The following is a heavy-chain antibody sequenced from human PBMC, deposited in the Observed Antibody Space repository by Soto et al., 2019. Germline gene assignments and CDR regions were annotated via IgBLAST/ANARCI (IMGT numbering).Heavy chain of an antibody. Sequence: QVQLVQSGAEVQKPGASVRLSCKASGYIFTSYVIQWVRQAPGQTLEWMGWITGANGDTKYSQRFQGRVTISRDTSASTAYMDLSSLRSDDTAIYYCVREAGGEFDYWGQGTLVTVSS. CDR1: GYIFTSYV. J-gene: IGHJ4*02. D-gene: IGHD2-21*01. CDR3: VREAGGEFDY. V-gene: IGHV1-3*01. CDR2: ITGANGDT.